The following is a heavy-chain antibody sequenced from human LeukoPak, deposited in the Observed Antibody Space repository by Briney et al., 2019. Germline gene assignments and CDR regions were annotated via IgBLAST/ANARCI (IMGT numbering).Heavy chain of an antibody. CDR1: GYTFTSYA. V-gene: IGHV1-3*01. D-gene: IGHD1-14*01. CDR3: ARLNQGYYFDY. Sequence: GASVKVSCKASGYTFTSYAMHWVRQAPGQRLEWMGWINAGNGYTKYSQKFQGSVTISRDTSASTAYMELSSLRSEDTAVYYCARLNQGYYFDYWGQGTLVTVSS. CDR2: INAGNGYT. J-gene: IGHJ4*02.